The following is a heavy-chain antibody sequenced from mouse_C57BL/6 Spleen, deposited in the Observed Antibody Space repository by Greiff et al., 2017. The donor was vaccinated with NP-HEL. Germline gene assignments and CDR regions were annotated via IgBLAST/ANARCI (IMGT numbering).Heavy chain of an antibody. CDR1: GFTFSDYY. V-gene: IGHV5-12*01. Sequence: EVKLVESGGGLVQPGGSLKLSCAASGFTFSDYYMYWVRQTPEKRLEWVAYISNGGGSTYYPDTVKGRFTIARDNAKNTLYLQMSRLKSEDTAMYYCARQKAYWGQGTLVTVSA. CDR3: ARQKAY. CDR2: ISNGGGST. J-gene: IGHJ3*01.